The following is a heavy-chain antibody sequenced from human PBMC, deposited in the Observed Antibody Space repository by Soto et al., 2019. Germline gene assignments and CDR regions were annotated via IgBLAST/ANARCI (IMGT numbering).Heavy chain of an antibody. J-gene: IGHJ4*02. Sequence: SQTLSLTCAISGDSVSSNSAAWNWIRQSPSRGLEWLGRTYYRSKWYNDYAVSVKSRITINPDTSKNQFSLQLNSVTPEDTAVYYCARDLGYSSGWYGVYFDYPGQGTLVTVSS. CDR1: GDSVSSNSAA. V-gene: IGHV6-1*01. CDR3: ARDLGYSSGWYGVYFDY. D-gene: IGHD6-19*01. CDR2: TYYRSKWYN.